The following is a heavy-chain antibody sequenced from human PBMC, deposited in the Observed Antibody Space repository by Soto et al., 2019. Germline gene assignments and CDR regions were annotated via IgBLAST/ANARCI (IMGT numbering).Heavy chain of an antibody. J-gene: IGHJ4*02. CDR2: IYYSGST. V-gene: IGHV4-39*01. D-gene: IGHD3-16*01. CDR1: GGSISSSSYY. CDR3: AKRGGSEDNPPFYFVF. Sequence: PSETLSPTCTVSGGSISSSSYYWGWIRQPPGKGLEWIGSIYYSGSTYYNPSLKSRVTISVDTSKNQFSLKLSSVTAADTAVYYCAKRGGSEDNPPFYFVFWGLGTLVTVSS.